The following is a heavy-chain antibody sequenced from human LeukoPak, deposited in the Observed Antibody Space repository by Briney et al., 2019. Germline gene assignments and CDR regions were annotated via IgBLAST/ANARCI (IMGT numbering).Heavy chain of an antibody. D-gene: IGHD6-19*01. V-gene: IGHV3-23*01. J-gene: IGHJ4*01. CDR1: GFTFSSYA. Sequence: GGSLRLSCAASGFTFSSYAMSWVRQAPGKGLEWVSAISGSGGSTYYADSVKGRFTISRDNSKSTLYLQMNSLRAEDTAVYYCAKDFPGEVIAVAGFDYWGQGTLVTVSS. CDR3: AKDFPGEVIAVAGFDY. CDR2: ISGSGGST.